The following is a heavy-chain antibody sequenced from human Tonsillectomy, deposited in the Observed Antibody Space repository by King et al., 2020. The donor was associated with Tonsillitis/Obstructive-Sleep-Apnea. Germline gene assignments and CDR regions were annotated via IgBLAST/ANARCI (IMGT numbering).Heavy chain of an antibody. CDR2: IYHSGTT. CDR1: GASISSSNW. J-gene: IGHJ6*03. Sequence: PLQESGPGLVKPSGTLSLTCAVSGASISSSNWWSWVRQPPGKGLEWIGEIYHSGTTNYNPSLKNRVTITVDKSKNQFSLKLSSVTAADTAVYYCARDLVWNGDYYYYYMDVWGKGTKVTVSS. CDR3: ARDLVWNGDYYYYYMDV. D-gene: IGHD1-1*01. V-gene: IGHV4-4*02.